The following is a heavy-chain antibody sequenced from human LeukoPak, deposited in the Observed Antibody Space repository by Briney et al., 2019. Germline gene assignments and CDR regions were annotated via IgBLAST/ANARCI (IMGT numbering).Heavy chain of an antibody. CDR1: GFTFSSYA. Sequence: PGGSLRLSCAASGFTFSSYAMHWVRQAPGKGLEYVSAISSNGGSTYYANSVKGRFTISRDNSKNTLYLQMGSLRAEDMAVYYCARVSSSGWAYYYYMDVWGKGTTVTISS. D-gene: IGHD6-19*01. V-gene: IGHV3-64*01. CDR2: ISSNGGST. CDR3: ARVSSSGWAYYYYMDV. J-gene: IGHJ6*03.